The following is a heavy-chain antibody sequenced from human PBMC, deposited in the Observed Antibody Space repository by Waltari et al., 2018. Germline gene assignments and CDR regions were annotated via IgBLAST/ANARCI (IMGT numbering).Heavy chain of an antibody. CDR3: ARGFKALYYYDSSGYSSFDY. V-gene: IGHV1-2*02. J-gene: IGHJ4*02. CDR2: INPNSGGT. D-gene: IGHD3-22*01. Sequence: QVQLVQSGPEVKKPGVSVKVTCQASGHTFNGSYMSRARQDTGKGLEWMGWINPNSGGTNYAQKFQGRVTMTRDTSISTAYMELSRLRSDDTAVYYCARGFKALYYYDSSGYSSFDYWGQGTLVTVSS. CDR1: GHTFNGSY.